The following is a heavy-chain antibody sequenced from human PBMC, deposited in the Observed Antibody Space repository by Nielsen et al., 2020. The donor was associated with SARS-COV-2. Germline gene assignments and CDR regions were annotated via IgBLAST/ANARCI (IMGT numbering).Heavy chain of an antibody. J-gene: IGHJ4*02. CDR2: ISGSGDTT. V-gene: IGHV3-23*01. Sequence: WIRQPPGKGLEWVSAISGSGDTTYYADSVKGRFTISRDNSKDTLYLQMNSLKTEDTAVYYCTTVVMITFGGVIVIADDYWGQGTLVTVSS. D-gene: IGHD3-16*02. CDR3: TTVVMITFGGVIVIADDY.